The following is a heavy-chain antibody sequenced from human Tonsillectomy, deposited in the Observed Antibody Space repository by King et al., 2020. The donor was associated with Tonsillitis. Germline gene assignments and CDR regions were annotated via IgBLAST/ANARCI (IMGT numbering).Heavy chain of an antibody. CDR2: IKHGGST. Sequence: VQLQQWGAGLLKPSETLSLTCAVYGGSFRHYHWNWIRQPPGKGLEWIGEIKHGGSTNYNPSLSSRVTISVDRSKNQFSLNLRSVTAADTAVYYCARGQIVVVENDAFDIWGQGTMVTVSS. J-gene: IGHJ3*02. CDR3: ARGQIVVVENDAFDI. V-gene: IGHV4-34*01. D-gene: IGHD3-22*01. CDR1: GGSFRHYH.